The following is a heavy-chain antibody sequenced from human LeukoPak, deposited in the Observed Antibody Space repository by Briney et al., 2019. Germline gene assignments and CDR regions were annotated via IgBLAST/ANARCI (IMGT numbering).Heavy chain of an antibody. CDR2: VYYSGST. J-gene: IGHJ4*02. CDR1: GGSISSDY. D-gene: IGHD1/OR15-1a*01. V-gene: IGHV4-59*01. CDR3: AGGPNNYYFDY. Sequence: SETLSLTCTVSGGSISSDYWSWIRQPPGKGLEWIGYVYYSGSTNYNSSLKSRVTISVDTSKNQFSLKLSSVTAADTAVYYCAGGPNNYYFDYWGQGTLVTVSS.